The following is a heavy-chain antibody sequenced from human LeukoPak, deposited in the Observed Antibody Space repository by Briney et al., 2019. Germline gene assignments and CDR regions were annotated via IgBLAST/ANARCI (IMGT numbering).Heavy chain of an antibody. CDR3: ARVGYCSSTSCYIDGAFDI. V-gene: IGHV1-46*01. CDR1: GYTFTSYY. Sequence: GASVKVSCKASGYTFTSYYMHWVRQAPGQGLEWMGIINPSGGSTSYAQKFQGRVTMTRDTFTSTVYMELSSLRSEDTAVYYCARVGYCSSTSCYIDGAFDIWGQGTMVTVSS. CDR2: INPSGGST. D-gene: IGHD2-2*02. J-gene: IGHJ3*02.